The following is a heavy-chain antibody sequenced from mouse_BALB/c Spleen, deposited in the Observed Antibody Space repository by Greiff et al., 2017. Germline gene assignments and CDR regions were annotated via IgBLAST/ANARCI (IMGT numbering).Heavy chain of an antibody. D-gene: IGHD1-1*01. J-gene: IGHJ2*01. CDR3: TRRATVALDY. Sequence: EVKVVESGTVLARPGASVKMSCKASGYTFTSYWMHWVKQRPGQGLEWIGAIYPGNSDTSYNQKFKGKAKLTAVTSTSTAYMELSSLTNEDSAVYYCTRRATVALDYWGQGTTLTVSS. CDR1: GYTFTSYW. V-gene: IGHV1-5*01. CDR2: IYPGNSDT.